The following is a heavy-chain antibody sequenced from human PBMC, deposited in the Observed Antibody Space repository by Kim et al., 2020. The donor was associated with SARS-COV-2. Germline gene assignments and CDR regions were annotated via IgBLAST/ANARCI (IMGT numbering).Heavy chain of an antibody. V-gene: IGHV3-30*03. CDR1: GFTFSDYG. CDR2: ILNDVTEN. J-gene: IGHJ3*02. Sequence: GGSLRLSCAASGFTFSDYGMHWVRQAPGKGLEWVAVILNDVTENSHADSVKGRFTISRDNLENTLYLQMNNLRVEDTALYYCVRDDDRYANGLDMWGRGTSVTVS. D-gene: IGHD2-8*01. CDR3: VRDDDRYANGLDM.